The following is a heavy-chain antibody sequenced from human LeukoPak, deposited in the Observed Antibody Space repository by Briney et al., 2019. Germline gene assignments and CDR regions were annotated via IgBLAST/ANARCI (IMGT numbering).Heavy chain of an antibody. D-gene: IGHD3-16*02. CDR1: GYTFTSYY. V-gene: IGHV1-46*01. Sequence: GASVKVSCKASGYTFTSYYMHWVRQAPGQGLEWMGIINPSGGSTSYAQKFQGRVTMTRDTFTSTVYMELSSLRSEDTAVYYCAREFRAYDYVWGSYRSTLSDYWGQGTLVTISS. CDR3: AREFRAYDYVWGSYRSTLSDY. J-gene: IGHJ4*02. CDR2: INPSGGST.